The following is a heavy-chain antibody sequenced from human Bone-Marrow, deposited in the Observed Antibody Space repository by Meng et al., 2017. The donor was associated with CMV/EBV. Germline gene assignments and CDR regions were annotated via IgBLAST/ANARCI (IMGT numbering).Heavy chain of an antibody. CDR3: AHAPRGYCSSTSCYTMVRWFYP. CDR1: VFSLSTSGVG. J-gene: IGHJ5*02. D-gene: IGHD2-2*01. V-gene: IGHV2-5*01. CDR2: IDWNDDK. Sequence: SGPTLVKPTQTLTLTCTFSVFSLSTSGVGVGWIRQPPGKAREWLALIDWNDDKRYSPSLKSRLTITKYTSKNQVVFTMTNMDPVDTSTYYCAHAPRGYCSSTSCYTMVRWFYPWGQGTLVTVSS.